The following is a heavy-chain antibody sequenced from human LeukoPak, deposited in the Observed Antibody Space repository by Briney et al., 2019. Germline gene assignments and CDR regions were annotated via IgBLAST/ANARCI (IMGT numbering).Heavy chain of an antibody. V-gene: IGHV4-59*11. Sequence: SETLSLTGVVSGDSFSSHYWTWIRQSPAKGREWIGYISYIGSTNYDPSLKSRVTISIDTSKNQFSLKLRSVTAADTAVYYCARDLVTVTKGFEIWGQGTMVSVSS. CDR1: GDSFSSHY. CDR2: ISYIGST. J-gene: IGHJ3*02. D-gene: IGHD4-17*01. CDR3: ARDLVTVTKGFEI.